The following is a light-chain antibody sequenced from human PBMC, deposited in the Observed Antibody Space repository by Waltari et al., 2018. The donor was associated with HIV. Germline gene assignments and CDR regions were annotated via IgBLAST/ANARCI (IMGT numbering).Light chain of an antibody. V-gene: IGLV2-14*01. CDR2: EVS. Sequence: QSALTQPASVSGSPGQSITISCTGTSSDVGGYNYVSWYQQHPGKAPKLMIYEVSNGPSGVSNRFSGSKSGNTASLTISGLQAEDEADYYCSSYTSSNTLYVFGTGTKVTVL. CDR3: SSYTSSNTLYV. CDR1: SSDVGGYNY. J-gene: IGLJ1*01.